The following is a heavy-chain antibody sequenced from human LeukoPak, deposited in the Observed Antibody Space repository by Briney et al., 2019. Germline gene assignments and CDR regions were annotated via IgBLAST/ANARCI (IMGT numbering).Heavy chain of an antibody. CDR1: GFTFSSFP. V-gene: IGHV3-30*01. D-gene: IGHD2-15*01. Sequence: PGGSLRLSCAASGFTFSSFPMHWVRQAPGKGLEWVALISYDGTNKYYADSVKGRFAISRDNSKNTLYLQMNSLRAEDTAVYYCARSVPLPFYYYMDVWGKGTTVTVSS. CDR2: ISYDGTNK. J-gene: IGHJ6*03. CDR3: ARSVPLPFYYYMDV.